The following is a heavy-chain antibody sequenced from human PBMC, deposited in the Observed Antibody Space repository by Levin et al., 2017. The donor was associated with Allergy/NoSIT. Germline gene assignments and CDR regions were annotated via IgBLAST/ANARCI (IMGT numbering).Heavy chain of an antibody. V-gene: IGHV1-2*02. Sequence: GESLKISCKASGYTFTGYYMHWVRQGPGQGLEWIGWINPNSGGTNYAQKFQGRVTMTRDTSISTAYMGLSRLRSDDTAVYYCARSSDVGRGYDYLDYWGQGTLVTVSS. CDR2: INPNSGGT. J-gene: IGHJ4*02. CDR3: ARSSDVGRGYDYLDY. CDR1: GYTFTGYY. D-gene: IGHD5-12*01.